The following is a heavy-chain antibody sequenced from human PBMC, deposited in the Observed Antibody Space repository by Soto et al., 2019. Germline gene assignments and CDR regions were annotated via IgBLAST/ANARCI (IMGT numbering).Heavy chain of an antibody. Sequence: ASVKVSCKASGYTFTSYGISWVRQAPGQGLEWMGWISAYNGNTNYAQKLQGRVTMTTDTSTSTAYMELRSLRSDDTAVYYCARTTMVRGVISWFDPWRQGTLVTVSS. V-gene: IGHV1-18*01. CDR2: ISAYNGNT. J-gene: IGHJ5*02. D-gene: IGHD3-10*01. CDR3: ARTTMVRGVISWFDP. CDR1: GYTFTSYG.